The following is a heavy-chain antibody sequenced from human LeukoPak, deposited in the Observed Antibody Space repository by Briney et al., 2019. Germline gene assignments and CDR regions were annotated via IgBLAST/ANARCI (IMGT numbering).Heavy chain of an antibody. CDR2: INTDGSST. J-gene: IGHJ4*02. CDR3: ATSLIAVWSGAFDY. V-gene: IGHV3-74*01. Sequence: GGSLRLSCAASGFTFSSYWMHWVRQAPGKGLVWVSRINTDGSSTSYADSVKGRFTISRDNAKNTLYLQMNSLRAEDTAVYYCATSLIAVWSGAFDYWGQGTLVTVSS. CDR1: GFTFSSYW. D-gene: IGHD6-19*01.